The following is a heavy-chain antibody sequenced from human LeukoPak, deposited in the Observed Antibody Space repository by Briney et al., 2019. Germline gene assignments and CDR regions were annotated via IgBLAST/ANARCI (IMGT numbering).Heavy chain of an antibody. D-gene: IGHD4-23*01. CDR1: GFSVSSNS. J-gene: IGHJ3*02. CDR3: AREGYGGNSDAFDI. V-gene: IGHV3-53*01. CDR2: IYSGTT. Sequence: PGGSLRLSCTVSGFSVSSNSMGWVRQAPGKGLEWVSFIYSGTTHYSDSVKGRFTISRDNSKNTLYLQMNSLRVEDTAVYYCAREGYGGNSDAFDIWGPGTMVTVSS.